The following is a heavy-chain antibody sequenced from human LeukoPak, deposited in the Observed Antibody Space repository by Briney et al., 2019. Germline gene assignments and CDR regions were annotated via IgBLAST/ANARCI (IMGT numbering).Heavy chain of an antibody. Sequence: GRSLRLSCAASGFTFSSYGMHWVRQAPGKGLEWVSYISSSGSTIYYADSVKGRFTISRDNAKNSLYLQMNGLRAEDTAVYYRARRYRRFDYWGQGTLVTVSS. CDR1: GFTFSSYG. CDR3: ARRYRRFDY. J-gene: IGHJ4*02. V-gene: IGHV3-48*04. D-gene: IGHD1-26*01. CDR2: ISSSGSTI.